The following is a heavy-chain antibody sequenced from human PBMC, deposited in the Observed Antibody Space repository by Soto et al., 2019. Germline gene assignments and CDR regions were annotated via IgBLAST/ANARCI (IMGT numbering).Heavy chain of an antibody. CDR2: IYYSGST. V-gene: IGHV4-59*01. Sequence: SETLSLTCTVSGGSISSYYWSWIRQPPGKGLEWIGYIYYSGSTNYNPSLKSRVTISVDTSKNQFSLKLSSVTAADTAVYYCARVVCSGGSCFLVGTYAFDIWGQGTMVTVSS. CDR1: GGSISSYY. CDR3: ARVVCSGGSCFLVGTYAFDI. D-gene: IGHD2-15*01. J-gene: IGHJ3*02.